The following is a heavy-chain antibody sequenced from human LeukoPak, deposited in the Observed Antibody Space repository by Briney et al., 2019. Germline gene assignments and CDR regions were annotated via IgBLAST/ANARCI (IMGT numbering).Heavy chain of an antibody. V-gene: IGHV4-4*07. CDR2: VYNSGST. Sequence: SETLSLTCTVSGGSLISYYWSWIRQPAGKGLEWIGRVYNSGSTNYNPSLKSRVTMSVDTSKNQFSLKLTSVTAADTAVYYCARIPTYYDILTGYLLESWGQGTLVTVSS. CDR3: ARIPTYYDILTGYLLES. D-gene: IGHD3-9*01. J-gene: IGHJ4*02. CDR1: GGSLISYY.